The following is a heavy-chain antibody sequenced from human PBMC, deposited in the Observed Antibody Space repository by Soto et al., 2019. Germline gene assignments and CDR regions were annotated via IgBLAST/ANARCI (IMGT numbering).Heavy chain of an antibody. CDR3: ARIGDYCSGGSCYWNWFDP. CDR1: GYTFTDYA. V-gene: IGHV1-3*04. D-gene: IGHD2-15*01. Sequence: ASVKVSCKASGYTFTDYAMHWVRQAPGQRLEWMGWISTGNGNTKYSQKFQGRVTITRDTSATTAYMELNSLRAEDTAVYYCARIGDYCSGGSCYWNWFDPWGQGTLVTVSS. CDR2: ISTGNGNT. J-gene: IGHJ5*02.